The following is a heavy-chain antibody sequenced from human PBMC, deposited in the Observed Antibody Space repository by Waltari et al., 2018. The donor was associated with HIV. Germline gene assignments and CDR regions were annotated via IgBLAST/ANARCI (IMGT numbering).Heavy chain of an antibody. D-gene: IGHD3-9*01. CDR1: GFTFDDYA. J-gene: IGHJ6*02. CDR2: ISWNSGSI. CDR3: AKDSDYDILTGPEPYGMDV. Sequence: EVQLVESGGGLVQPGRSLRLSCAASGFTFDDYAMHWVRQAPGKGLEVVSGISWNSGSIGYADSVKGRFTISRDNAKNSLYLQMNSLRAEDTALYYCAKDSDYDILTGPEPYGMDVWGQGTTVTVSS. V-gene: IGHV3-9*01.